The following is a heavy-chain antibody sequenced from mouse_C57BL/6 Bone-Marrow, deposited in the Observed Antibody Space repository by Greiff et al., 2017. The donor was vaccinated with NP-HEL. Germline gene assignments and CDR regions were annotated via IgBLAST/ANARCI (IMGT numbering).Heavy chain of an antibody. CDR2: INPNNGGT. CDR1: GYTFTDYN. D-gene: IGHD2-5*01. J-gene: IGHJ3*01. CDR3: ARSDSNYLAWFAY. V-gene: IGHV1-18*01. Sequence: EVQLQQSGPELVKPGASVKIPCKASGYTFTDYNMDWVKQSHGKSLEWIGDINPNNGGTIYNQKFKGKATLTVDKSSSTAYMELRSLTSEDTAVYYCARSDSNYLAWFAYWGQGTLVTVSA.